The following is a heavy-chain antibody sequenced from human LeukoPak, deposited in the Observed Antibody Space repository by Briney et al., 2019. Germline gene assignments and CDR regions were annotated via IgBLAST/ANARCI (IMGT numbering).Heavy chain of an antibody. CDR3: ARDYGLEYYDFWSGYTYYYYYMDV. CDR1: GFTFSSYG. J-gene: IGHJ6*03. CDR2: IRYDGSNK. V-gene: IGHV3-30*02. Sequence: GGSLRLSCAASGFTFSSYGMHWVRQAPGKGLEWVAFIRYDGSNKYYADSVKGRFTISRDNSKNTLYLQMNSLRAEDTAVYYCARDYGLEYYDFWSGYTYYYYYMDVWGKGTTVTVSS. D-gene: IGHD3-3*01.